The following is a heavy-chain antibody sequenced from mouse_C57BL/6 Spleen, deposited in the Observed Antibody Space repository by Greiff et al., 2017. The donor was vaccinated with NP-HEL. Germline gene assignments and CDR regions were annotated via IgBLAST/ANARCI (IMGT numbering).Heavy chain of an antibody. Sequence: VQLQQPGAELVKPGASVKMSCKASGYTFTSYWITWVKQRPGQGLEWIGDIYPGSGSTNYNGKFKGKATLTADKSSSTAYMQLSSLTSEDSAVYFCAREVYYGSSYYFDYWGQGTTLTVSS. J-gene: IGHJ2*01. CDR3: AREVYYGSSYYFDY. CDR1: GYTFTSYW. V-gene: IGHV1-55*01. D-gene: IGHD1-1*01. CDR2: IYPGSGST.